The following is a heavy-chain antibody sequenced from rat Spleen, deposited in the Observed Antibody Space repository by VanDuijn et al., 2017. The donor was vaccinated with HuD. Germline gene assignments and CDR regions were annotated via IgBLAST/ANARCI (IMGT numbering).Heavy chain of an antibody. CDR2: ISSGGGGT. J-gene: IGHJ2*01. CDR3: ARHSRLTIASYFDY. CDR1: GFTFSDYY. D-gene: IGHD1-2*01. Sequence: EVQLVESDGALVQPGRSLKLSCAASGFTFSDYYMAWVRQAPKKGLEWVASISSGGGGTYYPDSVKGRFTISRDNAKSTLYLQMDSLRSEDTASYYCARHSRLTIASYFDYWGQGVMVTVSS. V-gene: IGHV5-25*01.